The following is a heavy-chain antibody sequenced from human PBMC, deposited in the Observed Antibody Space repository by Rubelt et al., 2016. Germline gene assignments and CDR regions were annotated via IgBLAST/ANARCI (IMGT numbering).Heavy chain of an antibody. D-gene: IGHD3-9*01. Sequence: WIGEINHSGSTNYNPSLKSRVTISVETSKNQFYLRLSSVTAADTAVYYCARGVLHFYDIWTGYHYGMDVWGQGTTVTVS. V-gene: IGHV4-34*01. CDR3: ARGVLHFYDIWTGYHYGMDV. J-gene: IGHJ6*02. CDR2: INHSGST.